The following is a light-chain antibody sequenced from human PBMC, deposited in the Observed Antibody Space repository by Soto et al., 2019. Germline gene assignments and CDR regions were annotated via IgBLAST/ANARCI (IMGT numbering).Light chain of an antibody. Sequence: EIVMTQSPATLSVSPGERATLSCRASQSVSRNVAWYQQKPGQAPRLHIHDASTRATGISVRFSGSGSGTEFTLTISSLQSEDFAVYYCQQYNNWLWTFGQGTKVEIK. CDR1: QSVSRN. V-gene: IGKV3-15*01. J-gene: IGKJ1*01. CDR2: DAS. CDR3: QQYNNWLWT.